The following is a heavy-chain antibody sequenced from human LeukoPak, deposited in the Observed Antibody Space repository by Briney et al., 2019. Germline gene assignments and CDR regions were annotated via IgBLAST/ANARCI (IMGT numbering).Heavy chain of an antibody. J-gene: IGHJ4*02. V-gene: IGHV1-2*02. D-gene: IGHD3-10*01. CDR1: GYTFTGYY. Sequence: ASVKVSCKASGYTFTGYYMHWVRQAPGQGLEWMGWINPNSGGTNYAQKFQGRVTMTRDTSISTAYMELSRLRSDDTAVYYCARVSPLWFGETIDYWGQGTLVTVSS. CDR3: ARVSPLWFGETIDY. CDR2: INPNSGGT.